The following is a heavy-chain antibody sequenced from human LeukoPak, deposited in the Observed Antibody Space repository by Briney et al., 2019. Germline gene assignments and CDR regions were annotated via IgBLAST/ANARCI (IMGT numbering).Heavy chain of an antibody. D-gene: IGHD3-22*01. Sequence: ASVKVSCKASGYTFTSYDINWVRQATGQGLEWMGWMNPNSGNTGYAQKFQGRVTMTRNTSISTAYMELSSLRSEDTAVYYCARDDHYYDSSGHTRTYAFDIWGQGTMVTVSS. CDR1: GYTFTSYD. V-gene: IGHV1-8*01. CDR2: MNPNSGNT. J-gene: IGHJ3*02. CDR3: ARDDHYYDSSGHTRTYAFDI.